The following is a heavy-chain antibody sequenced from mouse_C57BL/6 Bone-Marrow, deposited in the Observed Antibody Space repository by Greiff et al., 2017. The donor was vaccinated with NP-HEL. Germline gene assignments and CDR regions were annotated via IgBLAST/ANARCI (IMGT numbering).Heavy chain of an antibody. CDR2: IDPSDSYT. J-gene: IGHJ2*01. D-gene: IGHD2-3*01. V-gene: IGHV1-69*01. Sequence: QVQLQQPGAELVMPGASVKLSCKASGYTFTSYWMHWVKQRPGQGLEWIGEIDPSDSYTHYNQKFKGKATLTVDKSSSTAYMQLSSLTSEDSAVYYCEGGDVYDGYYVPVDYWGQGTALTVSA. CDR1: GYTFTSYW. CDR3: EGGDVYDGYYVPVDY.